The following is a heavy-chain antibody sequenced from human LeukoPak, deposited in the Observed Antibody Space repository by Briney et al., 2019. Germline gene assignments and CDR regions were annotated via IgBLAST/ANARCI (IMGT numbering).Heavy chain of an antibody. Sequence: GGSLRLSCAASGFTFSSYWMHWVRQAPGKGQVWVSRINGDGSSTAYADSVKGRFTISRDNAKNTLYLQMNSLTTEDTAVYYCAKSGGYDFDYWGQGTLVTVSS. J-gene: IGHJ4*02. D-gene: IGHD5-12*01. CDR3: AKSGGYDFDY. V-gene: IGHV3-74*01. CDR1: GFTFSSYW. CDR2: INGDGSST.